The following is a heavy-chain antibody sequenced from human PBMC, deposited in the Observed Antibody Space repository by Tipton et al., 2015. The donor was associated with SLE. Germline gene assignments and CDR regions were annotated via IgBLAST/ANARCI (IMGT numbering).Heavy chain of an antibody. V-gene: IGHV3-7*01. Sequence: SLRLSCAPSGFTFSMYWMSWVRQAPGKGLEWVANIKQDGSEKYYVDSVKGRFTISRDNANNSLYLQMNSLRAEDTAVYYCVLVIATYFDYWGQGTLVTVSS. J-gene: IGHJ4*02. D-gene: IGHD2-21*01. CDR2: IKQDGSEK. CDR3: VLVIATYFDY. CDR1: GFTFSMYW.